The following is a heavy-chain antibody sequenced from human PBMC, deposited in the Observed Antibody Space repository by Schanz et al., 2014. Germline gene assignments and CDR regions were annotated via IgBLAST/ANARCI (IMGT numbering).Heavy chain of an antibody. J-gene: IGHJ5*02. D-gene: IGHD3-22*01. Sequence: QVQLVQSGAEVKKPGSSVKVSCKASGGTFSTYTISWVRQVPGQGLEWLGRIVPIAGITNYAQRFQGRVTITADKSSDTAYMELSSLRSEDTAVYYCAREVGLYDRGWFDPWGQGTLVTVSS. V-gene: IGHV1-69*08. CDR3: AREVGLYDRGWFDP. CDR2: IVPIAGIT. CDR1: GGTFSTYT.